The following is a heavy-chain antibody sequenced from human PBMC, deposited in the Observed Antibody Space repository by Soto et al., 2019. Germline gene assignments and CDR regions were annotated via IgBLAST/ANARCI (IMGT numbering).Heavy chain of an antibody. D-gene: IGHD6-6*01. Sequence: ASVKVSCKASGYTFTSYGISWVRQAPGQGLEWMGWISAYNGNTNYAQKLQGRVTLTTDTSTSTAYMELRSLSSYDTAVYYCARVRSSAGVFDYWGQGTLVIVSS. CDR1: GYTFTSYG. V-gene: IGHV1-18*01. J-gene: IGHJ4*02. CDR2: ISAYNGNT. CDR3: ARVRSSAGVFDY.